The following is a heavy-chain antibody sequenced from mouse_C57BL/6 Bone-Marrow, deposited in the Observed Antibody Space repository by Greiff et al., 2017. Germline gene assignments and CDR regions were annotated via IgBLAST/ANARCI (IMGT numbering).Heavy chain of an antibody. J-gene: IGHJ4*01. CDR3: ARSPTAYYYYYMDY. D-gene: IGHD4-1*02. Sequence: VKLMESGAELARPGASVKLSCKASGYTFTSYGISWVKQRTGQGLEWIGEIYPRSGNTYYNEKFKGKATLTADKSSSTAYMELRSLTSEDSAVYFCARSPTAYYYYYMDYWGQGTSVTVSS. CDR1: GYTFTSYG. CDR2: IYPRSGNT. V-gene: IGHV1-81*01.